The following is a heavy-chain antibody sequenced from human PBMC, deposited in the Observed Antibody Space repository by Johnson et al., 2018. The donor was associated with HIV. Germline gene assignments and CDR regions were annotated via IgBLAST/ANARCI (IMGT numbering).Heavy chain of an antibody. V-gene: IGHV3-66*01. CDR3: ARDCRISGSTSCHDAFDI. Sequence: VQLVESGGGLVQPGGSLRLSCAASGFTVSSNYMSWVRQAPGKGLEWVSVIYSGGSTYYADPVKGRFTISRDTSKNTLYLQMNSLSAEDTAVYYCARDCRISGSTSCHDAFDIWGQGKMVTVSS. CDR2: IYSGGST. CDR1: GFTVSSNY. J-gene: IGHJ3*02. D-gene: IGHD2-2*01.